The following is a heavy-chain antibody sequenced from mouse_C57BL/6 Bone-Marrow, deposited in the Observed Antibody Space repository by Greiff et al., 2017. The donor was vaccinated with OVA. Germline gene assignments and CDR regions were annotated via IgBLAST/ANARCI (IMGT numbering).Heavy chain of an antibody. Sequence: EVQLQQSGTVLARPGASVKMSCKTSGYTFTSYWMHWVKQRPGQGLEWIGAIYPGNSDTSYNQKFKGKAKLTAVTSASTAYMELSSLTNEDSAVYYCTRATAQATSSMDYWGQGTSVTVSS. CDR2: IYPGNSDT. V-gene: IGHV1-5*01. CDR1: GYTFTSYW. J-gene: IGHJ4*01. D-gene: IGHD3-2*02. CDR3: TRATAQATSSMDY.